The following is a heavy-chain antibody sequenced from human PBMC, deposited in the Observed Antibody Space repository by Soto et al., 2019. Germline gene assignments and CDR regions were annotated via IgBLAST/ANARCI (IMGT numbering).Heavy chain of an antibody. D-gene: IGHD2-21*01. CDR1: DDSFNTYS. Sequence: SVKVSCKASDDSFNTYSINWVRQASGQGLEWVGGIIPLFGTTNYAPELQDRVTITADQSTSTVYMEMSSLRSGDTAIYYCTRGVVVVPSTPRVDAFSIWG. CDR2: IIPLFGTT. J-gene: IGHJ3*02. V-gene: IGHV1-69*13. CDR3: TRGVVVVPSTPRVDAFSI.